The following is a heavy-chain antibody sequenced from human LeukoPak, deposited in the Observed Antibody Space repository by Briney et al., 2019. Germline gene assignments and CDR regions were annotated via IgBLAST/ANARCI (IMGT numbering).Heavy chain of an antibody. CDR2: MNPNSGNT. CDR3: ARIQYSSSWYTALHFDY. D-gene: IGHD6-13*01. J-gene: IGHJ4*02. CDR1: GYTFTSYD. V-gene: IGHV1-8*01. Sequence: ASVKVSCKASGYTFTSYDINWVRQATGQGLEWMGWMNPNSGNTGYAQKFQGRVTMTRDTSISTAYMELSRLRSDDTAVYYCARIQYSSSWYTALHFDYWGQGTLVTVSS.